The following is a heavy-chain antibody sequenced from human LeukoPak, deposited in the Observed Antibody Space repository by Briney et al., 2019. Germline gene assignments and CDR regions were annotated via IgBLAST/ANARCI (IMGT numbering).Heavy chain of an antibody. J-gene: IGHJ3*02. V-gene: IGHV3-23*01. Sequence: GGSLRLSCAASGFTFSSYAMSWVRHAPGKGLELVSAISGSGGSTYYADSVKGRFTISRDNSRNTLYLQMNSLRAEDTAVYYCAKDSIAVAGTRVNAFDIWGQGTMVTVSS. CDR2: ISGSGGST. CDR3: AKDSIAVAGTRVNAFDI. CDR1: GFTFSSYA. D-gene: IGHD6-19*01.